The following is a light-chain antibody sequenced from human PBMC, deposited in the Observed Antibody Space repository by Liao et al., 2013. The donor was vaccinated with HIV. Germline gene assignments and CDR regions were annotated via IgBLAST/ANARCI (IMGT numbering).Light chain of an antibody. CDR2: YDS. J-gene: IGLJ3*02. V-gene: IGLV3-21*01. Sequence: SYELTQPPSVSVAPGKTARITCGGNNIGSKSVHWYQQRPGQAPVVVMYYDSDRPSGIPERFSGSNSGNTATLTISRVEAGDEADYYCQVWDSSSDHWVFGGGTKLTVL. CDR3: QVWDSSSDHWV. CDR1: NIGSKS.